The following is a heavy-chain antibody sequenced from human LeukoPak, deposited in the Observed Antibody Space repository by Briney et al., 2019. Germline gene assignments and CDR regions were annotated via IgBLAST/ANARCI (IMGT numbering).Heavy chain of an antibody. Sequence: ASVKVSCKASGYTFTSYGISWVRQAPGQGLEWIGCISTYNGNTNYAQKLQGRVTMTTDTSTSTAYMELRSLRSDDTAVYYCARDIVATGWFDPWGQGTLVTVSS. CDR1: GYTFTSYG. V-gene: IGHV1-18*01. D-gene: IGHD5-12*01. CDR3: ARDIVATGWFDP. J-gene: IGHJ5*02. CDR2: ISTYNGNT.